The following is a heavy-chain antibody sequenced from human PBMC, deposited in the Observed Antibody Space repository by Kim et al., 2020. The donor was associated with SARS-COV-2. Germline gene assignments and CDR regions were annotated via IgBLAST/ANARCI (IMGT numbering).Heavy chain of an antibody. V-gene: IGHV3-21*01. J-gene: IGHJ6*02. D-gene: IGHD6-13*01. CDR2: ISSSSSYI. Sequence: GGSLRLSCAASGFTFSSYSMNWVRQAPGKGLEWVASISSSSSYIYYADSAKGRFTISRDNAKNSLYLQMNSLRAEDRAVYYCARERAGIADVYYYYGMDVLGQRTTVTVSS. CDR1: GFTFSSYS. CDR3: ARERAGIADVYYYYGMDV.